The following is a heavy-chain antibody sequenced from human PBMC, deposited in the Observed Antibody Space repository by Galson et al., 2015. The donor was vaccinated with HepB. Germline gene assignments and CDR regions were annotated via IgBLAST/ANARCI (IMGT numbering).Heavy chain of an antibody. D-gene: IGHD6-6*01. Sequence: SLRLSCAASGFSFSEHGIHWVRQAPGKGLEWLAVVSYDGISKYYADSVKGRFTISRNNSENMAFLQMSSLRAEDTAVYYCAKDLVPPGYSSSSNFYYYGLDVWGQGTTVTVSS. CDR1: GFSFSEHG. J-gene: IGHJ6*02. CDR3: AKDLVPPGYSSSSNFYYYGLDV. V-gene: IGHV3-30*18. CDR2: VSYDGISK.